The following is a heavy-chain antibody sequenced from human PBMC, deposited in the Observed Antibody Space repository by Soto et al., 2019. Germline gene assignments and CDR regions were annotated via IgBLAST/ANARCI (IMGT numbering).Heavy chain of an antibody. CDR3: AKSDAPGVVAATLTFDY. CDR1: GGSISSYY. J-gene: IGHJ4*02. CDR2: IYYSGST. Sequence: SETLSLTCTVSGGSISSYYWSWIRQPPGKGLEWIGYIYYSGSTNYNPSLKSRVTISVDTSKNQFSLKLSSVTAADTAVYYCAKSDAPGVVAATLTFDYWGQGTLVTVSS. V-gene: IGHV4-59*08. D-gene: IGHD2-15*01.